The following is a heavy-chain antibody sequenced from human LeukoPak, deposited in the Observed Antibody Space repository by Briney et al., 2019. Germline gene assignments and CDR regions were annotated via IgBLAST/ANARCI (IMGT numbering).Heavy chain of an antibody. Sequence: GGSLRLSCAASGFTFDDFAMHWVRQSPGKSLEWVSLISWNGNNINYADSVKGRFTISRDNNRNSLYLQMNSLRAEDTALYYCAKDTSPLKNYDSSGWGVDYWGQGTLVTVSS. J-gene: IGHJ4*02. CDR2: ISWNGNNI. CDR1: GFTFDDFA. CDR3: AKDTSPLKNYDSSGWGVDY. D-gene: IGHD3-22*01. V-gene: IGHV3-43D*03.